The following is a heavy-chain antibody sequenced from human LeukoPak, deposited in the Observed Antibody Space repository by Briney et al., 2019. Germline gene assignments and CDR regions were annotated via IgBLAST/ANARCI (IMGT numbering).Heavy chain of an antibody. J-gene: IGHJ4*02. CDR2: IYYSGST. Sequence: SETLSLPCTVSGGSISSSSYYWGWIRQPPGKGLEWIGSIYYSGSTYYNPSLKSRVTISVDTSKNQFSLKLSSVTAADTAVYYCARHDNILTGYDRFDYWGQGTLVTVSS. CDR3: ARHDNILTGYDRFDY. V-gene: IGHV4-39*01. D-gene: IGHD3-9*01. CDR1: GGSISSSSYY.